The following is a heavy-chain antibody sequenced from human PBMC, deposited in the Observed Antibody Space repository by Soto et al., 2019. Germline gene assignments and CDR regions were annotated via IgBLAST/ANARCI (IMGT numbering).Heavy chain of an antibody. CDR3: ARPDYDILTGYLGAYYY. CDR1: GGSISSYY. J-gene: IGHJ4*02. Sequence: SETLSLTCTVSGGSISSYYWSWIRQPPGKGLEWIGYIYYSGSTNYNPSLKSRVTISVDTSKNQFSLKLSSVTAADTAVYYCARPDYDILTGYLGAYYYWGQGTLVTVSS. V-gene: IGHV4-59*01. D-gene: IGHD3-9*01. CDR2: IYYSGST.